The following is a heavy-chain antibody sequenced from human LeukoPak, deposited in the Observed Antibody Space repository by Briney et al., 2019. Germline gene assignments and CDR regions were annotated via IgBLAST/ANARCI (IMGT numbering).Heavy chain of an antibody. Sequence: ASVKVSCKASGYTFTSYGISWVRQAPGQGLEWMGWINPNSGGTNYAQKFQGRVTMTRDTSISTAYMELSRLRSDDTAVYYCARVAEGATTWFDPWGQGTLVTVSS. D-gene: IGHD1-26*01. CDR1: GYTFTSYG. J-gene: IGHJ5*02. CDR2: INPNSGGT. V-gene: IGHV1-2*02. CDR3: ARVAEGATTWFDP.